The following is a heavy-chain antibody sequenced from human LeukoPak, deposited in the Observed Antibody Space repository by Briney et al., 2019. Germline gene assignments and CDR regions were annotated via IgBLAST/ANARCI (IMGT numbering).Heavy chain of an antibody. CDR2: IYYSGST. D-gene: IGHD3-10*01. CDR1: GGSISSYY. CDR3: ARVPTYYYGSGSYRLDY. J-gene: IGHJ4*02. V-gene: IGHV4-59*12. Sequence: SETLSLTCTVSGGSISSYYWSWIRQPPGKGLEWIGYIYYSGSTNYNPSLKSRVTISVDTSKNQFSLKLSSVTAADTAVYYCARVPTYYYGSGSYRLDYWGQGTLVTVSS.